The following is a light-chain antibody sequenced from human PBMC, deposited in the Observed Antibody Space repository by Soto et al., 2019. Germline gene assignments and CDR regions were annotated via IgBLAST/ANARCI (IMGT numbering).Light chain of an antibody. CDR3: LQDYIYPWA. J-gene: IGKJ1*01. CDR2: GAS. Sequence: AIQMTQSPSSLSASVGDRVTITCRASQGIRNHLGWYQQKPGKAPKLLIYGASSLQSGDPSRFSGSGSGTDFTLTISSLQPEDFATYYCLQDYIYPWAFGQGTRVEIK. CDR1: QGIRNH. V-gene: IGKV1-6*01.